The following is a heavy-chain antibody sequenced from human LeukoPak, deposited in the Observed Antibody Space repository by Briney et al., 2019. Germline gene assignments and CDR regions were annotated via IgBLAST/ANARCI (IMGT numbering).Heavy chain of an antibody. J-gene: IGHJ4*02. CDR2: IWYDGSNK. CDR1: GFTFSSYG. CDR3: ARVLSRGSFDY. Sequence: GRSLRLSCAASGFTFSSYGMHWVRQAPGKGLEWVAVIWYDGSNKYYADSVKGRFTISRDNAKNSLYLQMNSLRAEDTAVYYCARVLSRGSFDYWGQGTLVTVSS. D-gene: IGHD2-8*01. V-gene: IGHV3-33*01.